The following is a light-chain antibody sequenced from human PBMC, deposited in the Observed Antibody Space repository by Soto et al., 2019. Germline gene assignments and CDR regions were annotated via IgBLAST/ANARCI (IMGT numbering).Light chain of an antibody. Sequence: DVVMTQSPLSLPVTLGQPASISCRSSQSLVGSDGNTYLTWYQQRPGQSPRRLIYKISNRDSGVPDRFSGSGSGTDFTLIISSVEVEDIGVYYCMQGTHWPRTFGQGTKLEI. CDR3: MQGTHWPRT. V-gene: IGKV2-30*01. CDR2: KIS. CDR1: QSLVGSDGNTY. J-gene: IGKJ2*01.